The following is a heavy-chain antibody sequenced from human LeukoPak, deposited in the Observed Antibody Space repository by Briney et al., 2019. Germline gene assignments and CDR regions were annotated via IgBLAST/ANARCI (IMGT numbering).Heavy chain of an antibody. J-gene: IGHJ4*02. V-gene: IGHV3-30*02. CDR1: GFTFSSYG. CDR3: AKLLSNSGRFLY. Sequence: LSGGSLRLSCAASGFTFSSYGMHWVRQAPGKGLEWVAFIRNDGSNKYYADSVKGRFTISRDNSKNTLYLQMNSLRAEDTAVYYCAKLLSNSGRFLYWGQGALVTVSS. CDR2: IRNDGSNK. D-gene: IGHD4-23*01.